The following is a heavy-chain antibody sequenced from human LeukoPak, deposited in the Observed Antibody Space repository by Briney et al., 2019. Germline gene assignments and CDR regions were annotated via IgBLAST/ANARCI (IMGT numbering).Heavy chain of an antibody. CDR2: MNPNSGNT. J-gene: IGHJ4*02. D-gene: IGHD6-13*01. CDR1: GYTFTSYD. V-gene: IGHV1-8*01. Sequence: ASVKVSCKASGYTFTSYDINWMRQATGQGLEWMGWMNPNSGNTGYAQKFQGRVTMTRNTSISTAYMELSSLRSEDTAVYYCARGGIRPVAAAANDYWGQGTLVTVSS. CDR3: ARGGIRPVAAAANDY.